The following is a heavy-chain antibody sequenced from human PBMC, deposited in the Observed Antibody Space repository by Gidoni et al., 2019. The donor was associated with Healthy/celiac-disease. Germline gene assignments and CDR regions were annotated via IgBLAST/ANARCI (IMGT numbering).Heavy chain of an antibody. J-gene: IGHJ4*02. CDR3: ARDSLLTVTTLDY. CDR1: GFTFSSYA. D-gene: IGHD4-17*01. CDR2: ISYDGSNK. V-gene: IGHV3-30*04. Sequence: QVPLVESGGGVVQPGRSLRLSCAASGFTFSSYAMPWVRQAPGKGLEWVAVISYDGSNKYYADSVKGRFTISRDNSKNTLYLQMNSLRAEDTAVYYCARDSLLTVTTLDYWGQGTLVTVSS.